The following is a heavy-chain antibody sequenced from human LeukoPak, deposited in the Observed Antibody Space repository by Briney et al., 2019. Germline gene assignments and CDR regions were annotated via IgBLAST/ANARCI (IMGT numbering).Heavy chain of an antibody. J-gene: IGHJ2*01. CDR2: IYPGDSDT. CDR3: ARRDTRENWYFDL. CDR1: GYSFTNYW. V-gene: IGHV5-51*01. Sequence: GESLKISCKGSGYSFTNYWIGWVRQMPGKGLEWMGIIYPGDSDTRYSLSFQGQVSISADKSINTAYLQWSSLKASDTAMYYCARRDTRENWYFDLWGRGTLVTVSS. D-gene: IGHD5-18*01.